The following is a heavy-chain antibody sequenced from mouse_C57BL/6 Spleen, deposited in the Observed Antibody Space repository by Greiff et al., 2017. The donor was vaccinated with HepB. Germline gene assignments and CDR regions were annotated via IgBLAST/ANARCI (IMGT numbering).Heavy chain of an antibody. Sequence: WVKQRPGQGLEWIGEIDPSDSYTNYNQKFKGKATLTVDTSSSTAYMQLSSLTSEDSAVYYCARQLRDGLWAMDYRGQGTSVTVSS. D-gene: IGHD3-2*02. V-gene: IGHV1-50*01. CDR2: IDPSDSYT. CDR3: ARQLRDGLWAMDY. J-gene: IGHJ4*01.